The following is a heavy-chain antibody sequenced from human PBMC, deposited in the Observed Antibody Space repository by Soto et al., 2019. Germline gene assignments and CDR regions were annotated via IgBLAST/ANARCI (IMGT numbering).Heavy chain of an antibody. CDR1: GGSISSKSYY. CDR2: IYDSGST. Sequence: QLQLQESGPGLVKPSETLSLTCTVSGGSISSKSYYWAWIRQPPGTGLEWIGRIYDSGSTYYNPSPKSRAIISVDTSKNQSSLKLSSVTAADSAIYFCATHSLGAMSYSDYWGQGTLVTVSS. D-gene: IGHD1-26*01. V-gene: IGHV4-39*01. J-gene: IGHJ4*02. CDR3: ATHSLGAMSYSDY.